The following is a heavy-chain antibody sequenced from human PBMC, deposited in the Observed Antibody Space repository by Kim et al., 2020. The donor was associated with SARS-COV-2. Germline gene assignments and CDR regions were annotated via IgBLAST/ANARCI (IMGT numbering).Heavy chain of an antibody. V-gene: IGHV3-73*01. CDR1: GFTFSGSA. CDR2: IRSKANSYAT. CDR3: TTSDLGYSYDYYYGMDV. D-gene: IGHD5-18*01. Sequence: GGSLRLSCAASGFTFSGSAMHWVRQASGKGLEWVGRIRSKANSYATAYAASVKGRFTISRDDSKNTAYLQMNSLKTEDTAVYYCTTSDLGYSYDYYYGMDVWGQGTTVTVSS. J-gene: IGHJ6*02.